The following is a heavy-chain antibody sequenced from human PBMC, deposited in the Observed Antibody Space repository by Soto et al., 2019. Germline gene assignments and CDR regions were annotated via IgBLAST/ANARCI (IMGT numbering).Heavy chain of an antibody. D-gene: IGHD6-19*01. CDR1: GGSIRSSNW. Sequence: KPSETLSLTCAVSGGSIRSSNWWSWVRQPPGKGPEWIGEIYHSGTTNYNPSLKSRVTISVDKSKNQFSLNLSSVTAADTAVYYCAKAGGIAVARDYYYGMDVWGQGTTVTVSS. V-gene: IGHV4-4*02. CDR3: AKAGGIAVARDYYYGMDV. CDR2: IYHSGTT. J-gene: IGHJ6*02.